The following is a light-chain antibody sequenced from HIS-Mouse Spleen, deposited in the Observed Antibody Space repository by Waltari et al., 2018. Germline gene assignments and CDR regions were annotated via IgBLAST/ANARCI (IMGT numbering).Light chain of an antibody. CDR2: EVS. J-gene: IGLJ2*01. V-gene: IGLV2-14*01. CDR3: SSYTSSSPYVV. CDR1: SRDVGGYNY. Sequence: QSALTQPASVSGSPGQSITISCTGTSRDVGGYNYVPWYQQHPGKAPKPMLYEVSNRPSGVSNRFSGSKSGNTASLTISGLQAEDEADYYCSSYTSSSPYVVFGGGTKLTVL.